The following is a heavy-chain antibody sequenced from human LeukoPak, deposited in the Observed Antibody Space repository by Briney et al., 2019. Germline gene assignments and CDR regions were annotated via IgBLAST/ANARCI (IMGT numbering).Heavy chain of an antibody. D-gene: IGHD3-22*01. CDR1: GYTFTGYY. V-gene: IGHV1-2*02. J-gene: IGHJ4*02. Sequence: ASVKVSCKASGYTFTGYYMHWVRQAPGQGLEWMGWINPNSGGTNYAQKFQGRVTMTRDTSISTAYMELSRLGSDDTAVYYCARDWKSGYYDSSGYRDYWGQGTLVTVSS. CDR3: ARDWKSGYYDSSGYRDY. CDR2: INPNSGGT.